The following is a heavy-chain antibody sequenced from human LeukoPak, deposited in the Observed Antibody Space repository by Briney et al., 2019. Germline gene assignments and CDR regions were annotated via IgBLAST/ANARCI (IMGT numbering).Heavy chain of an antibody. CDR3: ATWGIAVAGTFDY. Sequence: PSETLSLTYTVSGGSISTYYWTWLRQPPGKALEWIGFVYYSGVTKYNPSLESRVTISLDASKNQFSLKLNSVTAADTAVYYCATWGIAVAGTFDYWGQGTLVTVST. D-gene: IGHD6-19*01. CDR1: GGSISTYY. J-gene: IGHJ4*02. CDR2: VYYSGVT. V-gene: IGHV4-59*08.